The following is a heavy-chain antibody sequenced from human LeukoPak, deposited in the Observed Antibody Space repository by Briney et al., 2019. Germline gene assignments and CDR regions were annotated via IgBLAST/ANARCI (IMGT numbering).Heavy chain of an antibody. J-gene: IGHJ5*02. Sequence: SETLSLTCTVSGGSISSSTYFWGWIRQPPGKGLEWIGTIYYRGSTYYNPSLKSRVTISVDSSKNQFSLRLSSVTAADTAVYYCARESLTWLQSRTSWFDPWGQGTLVTVSS. CDR3: ARESLTWLQSRTSWFDP. CDR2: IYYRGST. CDR1: GGSISSSTYF. V-gene: IGHV4-39*07. D-gene: IGHD5-24*01.